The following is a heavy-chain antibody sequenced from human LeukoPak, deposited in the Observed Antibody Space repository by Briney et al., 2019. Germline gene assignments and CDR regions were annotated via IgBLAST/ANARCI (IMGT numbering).Heavy chain of an antibody. J-gene: IGHJ4*02. V-gene: IGHV1-8*03. D-gene: IGHD3-9*01. Sequence: ASVKVSCKASGYTFTSYDINWVRQATGQGLELMGWMNPNSGNTGYAQKFQGRVTITRNTSISTAYMELSSLRSEDTAVYYCARMGPDILTGYYPNFDYWGQGTLVTVSS. CDR3: ARMGPDILTGYYPNFDY. CDR1: GYTFTSYD. CDR2: MNPNSGNT.